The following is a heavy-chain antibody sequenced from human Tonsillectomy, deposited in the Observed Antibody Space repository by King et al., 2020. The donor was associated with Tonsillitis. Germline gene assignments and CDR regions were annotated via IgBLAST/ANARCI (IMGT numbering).Heavy chain of an antibody. CDR1: GYSFPDYH. V-gene: IGHV1-46*01. D-gene: IGHD6-6*01. Sequence: VQLVESGVEVKKPGASVKVSCRASGYSFPDYHIHWVRQAPGQGLEWMGIINPNGGSTTYAQRFQGRLTLARDSSANTVYMELTSLRSDDTAVYYCARDQWGSSSALDNGGQGTLVTVSS. CDR2: INPNGGST. J-gene: IGHJ4*02. CDR3: ARDQWGSSSALDN.